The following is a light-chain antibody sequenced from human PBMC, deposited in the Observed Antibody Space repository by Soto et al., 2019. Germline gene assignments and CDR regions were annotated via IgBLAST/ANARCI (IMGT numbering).Light chain of an antibody. CDR3: QVWDSSSHHWV. CDR1: NIGSKG. CDR2: DDS. Sequence: SYELTQPPSVSVAPGQTARITCGGNNIGSKGVHWYQQKPGQAPVLVVYDDSDRPSGIPERFSGSNSGNTATLTISRVEAGDEADYYCQVWDSSSHHWVFGGGTKVTVL. J-gene: IGLJ3*02. V-gene: IGLV3-21*02.